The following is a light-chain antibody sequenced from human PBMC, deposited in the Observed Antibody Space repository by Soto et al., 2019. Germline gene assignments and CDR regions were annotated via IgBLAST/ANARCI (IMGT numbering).Light chain of an antibody. J-gene: IGKJ1*01. Sequence: DIVMTQSPGTLSVSPGERAALSCRATETVRGNLAWYQQKPGQAPRLLIYGASTRATGVPARFSGSGSETEFTLTIGSRQSEDFAVYFCQQYNHWTLTFGQGTKVELK. CDR1: ETVRGN. V-gene: IGKV3-15*01. CDR2: GAS. CDR3: QQYNHWTLT.